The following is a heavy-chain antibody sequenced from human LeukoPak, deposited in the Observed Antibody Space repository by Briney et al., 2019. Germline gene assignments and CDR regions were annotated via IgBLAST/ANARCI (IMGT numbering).Heavy chain of an antibody. CDR3: VRSPDPGVYYYSYMDV. Sequence: PSQTLSLTCAISGDSVSSNSATWNWIRQSPSRGLEWLGRTYYRSKWDNDYAVSVKSRITIDPDTSKNQFSLHLTSVTPEDTALYYCVRSPDPGVYYYSYMDVWGKGTTVTVSS. CDR2: TYYRSKWDN. D-gene: IGHD2-8*01. J-gene: IGHJ6*03. CDR1: GDSVSSNSAT. V-gene: IGHV6-1*01.